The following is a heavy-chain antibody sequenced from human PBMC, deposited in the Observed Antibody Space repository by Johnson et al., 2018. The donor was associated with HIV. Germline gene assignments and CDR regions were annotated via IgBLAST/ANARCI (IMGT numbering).Heavy chain of an antibody. Sequence: QMLLVESGGGVVQPGGSLRLSCAASGFTFSSYGMHWVRQAPGKGLEWVAVISYDGSNKYYADSVKGRFTISRDNAKNSLYLQMNSLRAEDTALYYCAREGVMIVVVPHAFDIWGQGTMVTVSS. CDR1: GFTFSSYG. V-gene: IGHV3-30*19. CDR3: AREGVMIVVVPHAFDI. J-gene: IGHJ3*02. D-gene: IGHD3-22*01. CDR2: ISYDGSNK.